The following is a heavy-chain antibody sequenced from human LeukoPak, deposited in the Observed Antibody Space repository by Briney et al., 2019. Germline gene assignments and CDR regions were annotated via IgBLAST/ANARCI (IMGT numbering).Heavy chain of an antibody. D-gene: IGHD1-26*01. V-gene: IGHV3-30-3*01. Sequence: GGSLRLSCAASGFTFSSYAMPWVRQAPGKGLEWVAVISYDGSNKYYADSVKGRFTISRDNSKNTLYLQMNSLRAEDTAVYYCARDRSGSYYSCFDYWGQGTLVTVSS. J-gene: IGHJ4*02. CDR3: ARDRSGSYYSCFDY. CDR1: GFTFSSYA. CDR2: ISYDGSNK.